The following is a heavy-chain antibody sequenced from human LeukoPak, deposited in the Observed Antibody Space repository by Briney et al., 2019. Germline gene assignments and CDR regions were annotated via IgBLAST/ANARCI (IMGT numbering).Heavy chain of an antibody. CDR3: ARYSSSWTYYYYYGMDV. Sequence: SVKVSCKAPGGTFSSYAINWVRQAPGQGLEWMGGIIPIFGTANYAQKFQGRVTITADESTSTAYMELSSLRSEDTAVYYCARYSSSWTYYYYYGMDVWGQGTTVTVSS. CDR1: GGTFSSYA. J-gene: IGHJ6*02. V-gene: IGHV1-69*13. D-gene: IGHD6-13*01. CDR2: IIPIFGTA.